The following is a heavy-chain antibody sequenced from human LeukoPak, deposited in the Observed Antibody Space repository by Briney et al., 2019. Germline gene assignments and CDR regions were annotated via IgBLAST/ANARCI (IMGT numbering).Heavy chain of an antibody. CDR1: GFTFSSYW. CDR2: INSRSSTI. Sequence: GGSLRLSCAASGFTFSSYWMSWVRQAPGKGLEWVSYINSRSSTIYYADSVRGRFTISRDNAKNSLYLQMNSLKAEDTAIYYCAREVGTPQAFDIWGQGTMVTVSS. CDR3: AREVGTPQAFDI. J-gene: IGHJ3*02. D-gene: IGHD1-26*01. V-gene: IGHV3-48*01.